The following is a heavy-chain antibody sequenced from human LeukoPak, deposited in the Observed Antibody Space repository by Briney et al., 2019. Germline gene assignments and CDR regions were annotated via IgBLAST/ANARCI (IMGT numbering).Heavy chain of an antibody. Sequence: GASVKVSCKASGYTFTGYYMHWVRQAPGQGLEWMGWINPNSGGINYAQKFQGRVTMTRDTSISTAYMELSSLRSEDTAVYYCARGLGRWSRIGYYYYYMDVRGKGTTVTVSS. CDR1: GYTFTGYY. V-gene: IGHV1-2*02. CDR2: INPNSGGI. CDR3: ARGLGRWSRIGYYYYYMDV. D-gene: IGHD3-16*01. J-gene: IGHJ6*03.